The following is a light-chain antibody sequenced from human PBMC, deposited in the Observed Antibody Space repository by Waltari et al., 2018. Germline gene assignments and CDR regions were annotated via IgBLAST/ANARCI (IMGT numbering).Light chain of an antibody. CDR3: QQYRWAPHT. V-gene: IGKV3-20*01. Sequence: VLTQSPGTLSLSPGERATPSCRASQCVDAGVLAWFQQKPGQSPRLLIYGTSTRAAGVPDRFSGSGSETDFTLTISTLEPEDFAVYYCQQYRWAPHTFGQGTKLEIK. CDR1: QCVDAGV. J-gene: IGKJ2*01. CDR2: GTS.